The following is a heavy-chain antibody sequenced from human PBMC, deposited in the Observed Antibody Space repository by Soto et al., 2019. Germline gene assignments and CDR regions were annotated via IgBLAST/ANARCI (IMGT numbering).Heavy chain of an antibody. J-gene: IGHJ5*02. CDR3: AKEVCDPNGCYGRWLDP. V-gene: IGHV4-59*01. Sequence: VQLQESGPGLAKPSETLSLTCTVSGGSISSFYWSWIRQPPGKGLEWIGNVLYSGSTIYNPSLKRRVTISVDTSKNQFSLKLSSVTAADTAVYYCAKEVCDPNGCYGRWLDPWGQGTLVTVSS. D-gene: IGHD2-2*01. CDR1: GGSISSFY. CDR2: VLYSGST.